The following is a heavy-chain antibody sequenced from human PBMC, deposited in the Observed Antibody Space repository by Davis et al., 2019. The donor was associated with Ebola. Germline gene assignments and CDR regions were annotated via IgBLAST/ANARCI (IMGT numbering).Heavy chain of an antibody. V-gene: IGHV1-46*01. CDR2: INPSGGST. Sequence: ASVKVSCKASGYTFTSYDINWVRQAPGQGLEWMGIINPSGGSTSYAQKFQGRVTMTRDTSKSTVYMELSSLRSEDTAVYYCARLDTSRSKTVAEGAVYWGQGTLVTVSS. CDR1: GYTFTSYD. J-gene: IGHJ4*02. D-gene: IGHD6-19*01. CDR3: ARLDTSRSKTVAEGAVY.